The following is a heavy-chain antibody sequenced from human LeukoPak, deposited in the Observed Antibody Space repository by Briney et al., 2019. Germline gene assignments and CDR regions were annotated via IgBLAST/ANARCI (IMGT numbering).Heavy chain of an antibody. V-gene: IGHV1-69*05. CDR2: IIPIFGTA. D-gene: IGHD3-22*01. Sequence: ASVKVSCKASGGTFTSYAISWVRQAPGQGREWRGGIIPIFGTANYAQKFQGRVTITTDESTSTAYMELSSRRSEDTAVYYCATEPPGRNYYDSSGSYYFDYWGQGTLVTVSS. J-gene: IGHJ4*02. CDR1: GGTFTSYA. CDR3: ATEPPGRNYYDSSGSYYFDY.